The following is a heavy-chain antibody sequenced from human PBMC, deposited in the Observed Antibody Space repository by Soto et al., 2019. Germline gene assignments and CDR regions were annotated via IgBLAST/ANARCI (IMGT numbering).Heavy chain of an antibody. J-gene: IGHJ4*02. CDR1: GLTFRNYA. D-gene: IGHD1-26*01. CDR3: AKSQTSEYGGSPLDS. CDR2: ISGSGANT. V-gene: IGHV3-23*01. Sequence: PGGSLRLSCVASGLTFRNYAMNWVRQAPGKGLELVSPISGSGANTFYIDSVKGRFTISRDNSKNTLYLQMNSLRAEDTAVYYCAKSQTSEYGGSPLDSWGQGTLVTVSS.